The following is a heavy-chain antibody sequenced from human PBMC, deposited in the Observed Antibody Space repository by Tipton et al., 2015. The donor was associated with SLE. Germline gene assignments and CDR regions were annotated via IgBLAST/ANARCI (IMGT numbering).Heavy chain of an antibody. Sequence: GLVKPSETLALICSVYGGSFSGYSWSWIRQSPGESLEWIGEINHSGNTFYNPSLNSRVAILADTSKNQFSLRLNSVAAADTAKYDGARGAWGSGHFDYWGQGTLVTFSS. CDR3: ARGAWGSGHFDY. J-gene: IGHJ4*02. D-gene: IGHD3-10*01. V-gene: IGHV4-34*01. CDR2: INHSGNT. CDR1: GGSFSGYS.